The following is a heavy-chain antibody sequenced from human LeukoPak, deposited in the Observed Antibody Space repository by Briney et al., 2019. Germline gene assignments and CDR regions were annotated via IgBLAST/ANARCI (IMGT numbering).Heavy chain of an antibody. V-gene: IGHV4-59*08. Sequence: SETLSLTCTVSGGSISSYYWSWIRQPPGKGLEWIGNIYYSGSTNYNPSLKSRVTISVDTSKNQFSLKLSFVTAADTAIYYCARSYCSGGSCWVYFDYWGQGTLVTVSS. J-gene: IGHJ4*02. D-gene: IGHD2-15*01. CDR1: GGSISSYY. CDR3: ARSYCSGGSCWVYFDY. CDR2: IYYSGST.